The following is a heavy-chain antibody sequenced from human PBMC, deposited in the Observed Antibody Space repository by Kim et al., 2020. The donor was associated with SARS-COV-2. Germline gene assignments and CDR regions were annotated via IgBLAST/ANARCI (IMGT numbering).Heavy chain of an antibody. J-gene: IGHJ3*02. D-gene: IGHD1-26*01. CDR1: GFTFSPYW. CDR3: ARGSSGSYPRAFDM. Sequence: GGSLRLSCEASGFTFSPYWMHWVRQAPGKGLLWVSRINSDGSSTTYADSVKGRFTISRDNAKNTVYLQMNSLRAEDTAVYYCARGSSGSYPRAFDMWVQG. CDR2: INSDGSST. V-gene: IGHV3-74*01.